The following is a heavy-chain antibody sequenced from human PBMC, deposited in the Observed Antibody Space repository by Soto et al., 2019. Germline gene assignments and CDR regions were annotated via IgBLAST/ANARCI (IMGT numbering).Heavy chain of an antibody. Sequence: PSQTLSLTCAISGDSVSSNSAAWNWIRQSPSRGLEWLGRTYYRSKWYNDYAVSVKSRITINPDTSKNQFSLQLNSVTPEDTAVYYCARARYYDFWSGYYIVPDAFEIWGQGTMVTVSS. V-gene: IGHV6-1*01. CDR1: GDSVSSNSAA. J-gene: IGHJ3*02. CDR3: ARARYYDFWSGYYIVPDAFEI. D-gene: IGHD3-3*01. CDR2: TYYRSKWYN.